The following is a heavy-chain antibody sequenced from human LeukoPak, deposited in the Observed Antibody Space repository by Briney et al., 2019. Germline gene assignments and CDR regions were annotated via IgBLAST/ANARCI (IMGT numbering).Heavy chain of an antibody. CDR1: GFTFSAYG. CDR2: ISYDGGNK. Sequence: QAGGSLRFSCAASGFTFSAYGMHWVRQAPGKGLEWVAVISYDGGNKYYADSVKGRFTISRDNSKNTLYLQMNSLRAEDTAVYYCAEDPWYYDILTGDNWFDPWGQGTLVTVSS. J-gene: IGHJ5*02. CDR3: AEDPWYYDILTGDNWFDP. D-gene: IGHD3-9*01. V-gene: IGHV3-30*18.